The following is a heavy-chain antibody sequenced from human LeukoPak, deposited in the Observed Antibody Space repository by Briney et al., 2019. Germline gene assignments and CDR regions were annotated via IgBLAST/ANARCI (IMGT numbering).Heavy chain of an antibody. J-gene: IGHJ5*02. Sequence: GGSLTLHGSASGFTFSTYGMHWLRQAPGKGREWVSSISSSSSYIYYADSVKGRFTISRDNAKNSLYLQMNSLRAEDTAVYYCARDYIAARHLSWFDPWGQGTLVTVSS. D-gene: IGHD6-6*01. CDR1: GFTFSTYG. V-gene: IGHV3-21*01. CDR3: ARDYIAARHLSWFDP. CDR2: ISSSSSYI.